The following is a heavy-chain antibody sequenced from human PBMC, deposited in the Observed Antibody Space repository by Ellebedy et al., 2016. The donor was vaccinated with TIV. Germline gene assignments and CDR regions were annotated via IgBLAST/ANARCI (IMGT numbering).Heavy chain of an antibody. J-gene: IGHJ4*02. D-gene: IGHD6-13*01. V-gene: IGHV3-23*01. CDR2: VNRAGSAT. CDR3: AKLAGISSWYAEY. Sequence: GESLKISCAASGFTFNNFDMTWVRQAPGKGLEWVATVNRAGSATFYADSVRGRFTISRDNSINTLYLQMNSLRADDTAIYYCAKLAGISSWYAEYWGQGTLVTVSS. CDR1: GFTFNNFD.